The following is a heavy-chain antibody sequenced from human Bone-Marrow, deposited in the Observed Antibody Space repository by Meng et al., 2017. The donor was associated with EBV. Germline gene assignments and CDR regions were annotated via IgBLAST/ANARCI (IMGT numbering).Heavy chain of an antibody. J-gene: IGHJ4*02. Sequence: QVTVVESGGEGKNPGASVKVPCKASGYTFTGYYMHWVRQAPGQGLEWMGRINPNSGGTNYAQKFQGRVTMTRDTSISTAYMELSRLRSDDTAVYYCARVFLDYGSGSIDYWGQGALVTVSS. CDR1: GYTFTGYY. CDR3: ARVFLDYGSGSIDY. CDR2: INPNSGGT. V-gene: IGHV1-2*06. D-gene: IGHD3-10*01.